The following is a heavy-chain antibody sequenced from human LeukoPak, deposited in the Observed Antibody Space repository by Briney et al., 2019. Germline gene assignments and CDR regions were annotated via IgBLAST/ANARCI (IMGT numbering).Heavy chain of an antibody. CDR1: GFTFSSYG. Sequence: GGTLRLSCAASGFTFSSYGMSWVRQAPGKGLEWVSAINTDGAYTYYADSVKGRFTISRDNSKNTLYLQMNSLRAEDTAVYYCAKGSGNGYGSGPFDYWGQGTLVPVSS. V-gene: IGHV3-23*01. CDR2: INTDGAYT. CDR3: AKGSGNGYGSGPFDY. D-gene: IGHD3-10*01. J-gene: IGHJ4*02.